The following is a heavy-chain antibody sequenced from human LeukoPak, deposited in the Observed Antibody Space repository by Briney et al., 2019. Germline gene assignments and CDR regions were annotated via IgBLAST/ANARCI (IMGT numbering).Heavy chain of an antibody. Sequence: SETLSLTCTVSGGSISSYYWSWIRQPPGKGLEWIGYIYYSGSTYYNPSLKSRVTISVDTSKNQFSLKLSSVTAADTAVYYCARERRYYYDSSGPNFDYWGQGTLVTVSS. V-gene: IGHV4-30-4*08. D-gene: IGHD3-22*01. CDR2: IYYSGST. J-gene: IGHJ4*02. CDR1: GGSISSYY. CDR3: ARERRYYYDSSGPNFDY.